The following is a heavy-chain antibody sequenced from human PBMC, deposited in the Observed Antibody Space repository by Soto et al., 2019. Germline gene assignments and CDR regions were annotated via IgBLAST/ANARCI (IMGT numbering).Heavy chain of an antibody. J-gene: IGHJ5*02. Sequence: VASVKVSCKASGGTLSSYAISWVRQAPGQGLEWMGGIIPIFGTANYAQKFQGRVTITADKSTSKAYMELSSLRSEDTAVYYCARGPFGVPKNWFDPWGQGTLVTVS. CDR1: GGTLSSYA. V-gene: IGHV1-69*06. CDR3: ARGPFGVPKNWFDP. D-gene: IGHD3-3*01. CDR2: IIPIFGTA.